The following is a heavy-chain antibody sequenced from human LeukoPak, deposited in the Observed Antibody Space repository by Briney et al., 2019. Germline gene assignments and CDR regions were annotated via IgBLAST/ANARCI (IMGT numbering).Heavy chain of an antibody. D-gene: IGHD3-10*01. Sequence: PGGSLRLSCAASGFTFSIYAMSWVRQAPGKGLEWVSAISGSGDSTYYADSVKGRFTISRDNSKNTLFLQMNNLGAEDTAVYYCAKSHTYYDSGEARFDYWGQGTLVTVSS. CDR2: ISGSGDST. CDR3: AKSHTYYDSGEARFDY. CDR1: GFTFSIYA. J-gene: IGHJ4*02. V-gene: IGHV3-23*01.